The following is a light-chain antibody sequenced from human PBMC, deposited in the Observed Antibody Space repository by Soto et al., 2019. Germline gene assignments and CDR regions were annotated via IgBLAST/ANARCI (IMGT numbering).Light chain of an antibody. V-gene: IGKV1-39*01. CDR3: QQSYSTPYT. CDR1: PAINNN. J-gene: IGKJ2*01. Sequence: IQLTQSQSSLFASVTDRVTITCQSRPAINNNLNWYQQKLGKAPELLIYRASTLQSGVPSRFSVSGSVTDFTLTISRLEHEDFGTYYCQQSYSTPYTFGQGTKVEIK. CDR2: RAS.